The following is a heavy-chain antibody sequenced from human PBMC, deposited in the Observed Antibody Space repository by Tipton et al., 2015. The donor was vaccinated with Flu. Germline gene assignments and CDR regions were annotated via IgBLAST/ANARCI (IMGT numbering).Heavy chain of an antibody. D-gene: IGHD6-19*01. Sequence: SLRLSCTASGFTFSSYTMNWIRQAPGKGLEWVSLIDSRSSYAYYADSVRGRFTISRDNANNSLYLHMSSLRIEDMAVYYCAKVGSGWYEIESWGQGTLVTVSS. J-gene: IGHJ4*02. CDR3: AKVGSGWYEIES. CDR2: IDSRSSYA. CDR1: GFTFSSYT. V-gene: IGHV3-21*01.